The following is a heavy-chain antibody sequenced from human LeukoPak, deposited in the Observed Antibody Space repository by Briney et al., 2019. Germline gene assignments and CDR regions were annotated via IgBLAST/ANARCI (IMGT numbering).Heavy chain of an antibody. J-gene: IGHJ5*02. CDR3: ARGRGVATIRFWFDP. CDR1: GDSVSSNRVA. Sequence: SQTLSLTCAISGDSVSSNRVAWNWIRQSPSRGLEWLGRTYYRSKWYNDYAVSVKSRITINPDTSKNQFSLQLNSVTPEDTAVYYCARGRGVATIRFWFDPRGQGTLVTVSS. D-gene: IGHD5-12*01. V-gene: IGHV6-1*01. CDR2: TYYRSKWYN.